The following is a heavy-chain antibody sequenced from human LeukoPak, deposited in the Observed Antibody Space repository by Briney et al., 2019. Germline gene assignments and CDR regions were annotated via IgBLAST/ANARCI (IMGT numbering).Heavy chain of an antibody. CDR3: AKDEGYDPIYYLES. V-gene: IGHV3-23*01. J-gene: IGHJ4*02. D-gene: IGHD5-12*01. CDR2: LDAGGGNT. Sequence: GGSLRLSCAASGFTFYTYAMTWGRQAPGKGLEWVSALDAGGGNTYYADSVKGRFTISRDNSKNTVYLQMNSLSAEDTAVYYCAKDEGYDPIYYLESWGQGTLVTVSS. CDR1: GFTFYTYA.